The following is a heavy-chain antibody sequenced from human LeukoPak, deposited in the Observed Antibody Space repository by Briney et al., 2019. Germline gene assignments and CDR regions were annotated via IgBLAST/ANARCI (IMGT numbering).Heavy chain of an antibody. D-gene: IGHD1-26*01. J-gene: IGHJ4*02. V-gene: IGHV3-23*01. CDR2: ISAGGGST. CDR3: AKGKRGTSEDFNY. Sequence: GGSLRLSCAGSGFTFSSYVMSWVRQAPGKGLEWVSTISAGGGSTYSADSVKGRFTISRDNSKYTLYVQMNSLRAEDTAVYYCAKGKRGTSEDFNYWGQGTLVTVSS. CDR1: GFTFSSYV.